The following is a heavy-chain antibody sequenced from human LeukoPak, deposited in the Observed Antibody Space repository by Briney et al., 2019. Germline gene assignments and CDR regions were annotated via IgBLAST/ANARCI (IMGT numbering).Heavy chain of an antibody. CDR1: GGSISSSSYY. V-gene: IGHV4-39*01. CDR2: IYYSGST. D-gene: IGHD6-19*01. CDR3: ARQPTVKRGAVASNFDY. J-gene: IGHJ4*02. Sequence: SETLSLTCTVSGGSISSSSYYWGWIRQPPGKGLEWIGSIYYSGSTYYNPSLKSRVTISVDTSKNQFSLKLSSVTAADTAVYYCARQPTVKRGAVASNFDYWGQGTPVTVSS.